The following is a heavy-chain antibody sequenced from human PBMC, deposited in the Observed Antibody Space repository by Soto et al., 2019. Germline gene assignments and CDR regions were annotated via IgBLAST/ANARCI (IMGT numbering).Heavy chain of an antibody. D-gene: IGHD3-9*01. CDR2: MNAGNGNT. V-gene: IGHV1-3*01. Sequence: QVQLVQSGAEVKKPGASVKVSCKASGYTFTSYTIHCVRQAPGQRPEWMGWMNAGNGNTKYSEKFQARVTITRDTSASTAYMELSSLRSEDTAVYYCAREGILTAYSNLDFWGQGTLITVSS. CDR1: GYTFTSYT. J-gene: IGHJ4*02. CDR3: AREGILTAYSNLDF.